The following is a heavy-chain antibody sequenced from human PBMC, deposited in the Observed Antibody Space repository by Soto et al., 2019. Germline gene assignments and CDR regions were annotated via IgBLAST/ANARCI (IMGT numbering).Heavy chain of an antibody. V-gene: IGHV1-2*02. D-gene: IGHD2-2*01. CDR1: GYTFTDYY. Sequence: GASVKVSFKASGYTFTDYYMHWVRQAPGQGLEWMGWINPNSGGTNYAQKFQGRVTMTRDTSISTAYMELSSLRSDDTAVYYCARRHSYQMPFDCWGQGTLVTVS. CDR3: ARRHSYQMPFDC. J-gene: IGHJ4*02. CDR2: INPNSGGT.